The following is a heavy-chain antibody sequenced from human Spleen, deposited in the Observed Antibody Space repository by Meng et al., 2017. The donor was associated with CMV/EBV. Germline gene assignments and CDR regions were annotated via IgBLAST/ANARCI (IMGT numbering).Heavy chain of an antibody. CDR1: GFTFSSYA. D-gene: IGHD3-3*01. CDR3: AKDLDRVTYYDFWSGLVSADY. J-gene: IGHJ4*02. CDR2: ISGSGGST. V-gene: IGHV3-23*01. Sequence: GESLKISWAASGFTFSSYAMSWVRQAPGKGLEWVSAISGSGGSTYYADSVKGRFTISRDNSKNTLYLQMNSLRAEDTAVYYCAKDLDRVTYYDFWSGLVSADYWDQGTLVTVSS.